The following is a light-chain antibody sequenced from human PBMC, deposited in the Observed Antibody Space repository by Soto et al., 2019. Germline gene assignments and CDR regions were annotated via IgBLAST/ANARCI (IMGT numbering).Light chain of an antibody. J-gene: IGKJ3*01. CDR3: QQYGGSPFT. V-gene: IGKV3-20*01. CDR2: AAS. Sequence: EIVLTQSPGTLSLSPGERATLSCRASQGVSDNSLAWYQQKSGQAPRLLIYAASTRATGVPDWFSGTGSGRAFALTISRLATDDSAVDYCQQYGGSPFTFGPGTKVDIK. CDR1: QGVSDNS.